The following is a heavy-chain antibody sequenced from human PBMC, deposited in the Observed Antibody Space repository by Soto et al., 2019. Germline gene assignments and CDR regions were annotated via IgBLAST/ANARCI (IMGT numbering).Heavy chain of an antibody. CDR3: ARRRQYRSSKICLAHYYYTLDV. CDR2: IYPGDSDT. CDR1: GDSFTDSW. V-gene: IGHV5-51*01. D-gene: IGHD2-2*01. Sequence: DSQTISCKATGDSFTDSWIGLVCQMHGKGLEWMGTIYPGDSDTRYGPAFEGQVTISADKSITTAYLQWSSLKGSDTAVYFCARRRQYRSSKICLAHYYYTLDVCGQGTTLTVPS. J-gene: IGHJ6*02.